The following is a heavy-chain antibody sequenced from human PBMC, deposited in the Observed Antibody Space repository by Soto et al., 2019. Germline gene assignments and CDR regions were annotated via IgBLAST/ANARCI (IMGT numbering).Heavy chain of an antibody. CDR2: IYFRGNT. CDR1: GDSINSDKYY. J-gene: IGHJ4*02. Sequence: QLQLQESGPGLVKPSETLSLTCSVAGDSINSDKYYWGWIRQPTGKGLEWIGGIYFRGNTYYNPSLRTRVTISLDKSKSQFSLKLNSVTDADSAVYFCARLEGLATISYYFDFWGQGALVTVSS. D-gene: IGHD3-9*01. CDR3: ARLEGLATISYYFDF. V-gene: IGHV4-39*01.